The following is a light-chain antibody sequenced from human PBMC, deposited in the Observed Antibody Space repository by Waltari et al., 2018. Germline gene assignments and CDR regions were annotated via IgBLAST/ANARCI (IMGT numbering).Light chain of an antibody. J-gene: IGLJ3*02. V-gene: IGLV2-8*01. Sequence: QSALTQPASVSGSPGQSITISCTGTSSDVGLYNFVSWYQQHPGKAPKLIISGVDKRPSGVPDRFSGSKSGITAYLTVSGLQAEDEADYYCASHGNNKVFGGGTKLTVL. CDR3: ASHGNNKV. CDR2: GVD. CDR1: SSDVGLYNF.